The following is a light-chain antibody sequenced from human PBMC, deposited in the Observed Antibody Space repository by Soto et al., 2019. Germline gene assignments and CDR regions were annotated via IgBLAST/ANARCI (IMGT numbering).Light chain of an antibody. V-gene: IGKV3-20*01. CDR2: GAS. J-gene: IGKJ5*01. CDR3: QQYGNSPFT. CDR1: QRVSSTS. Sequence: EIVMTQSPATLSVSPGERATLSCRASQRVSSTSLAWYQQKPGQAPRLLIYGASTRATGIPDRFSGSESGTDFTLTISRLEPEDFVVYYCQQYGNSPFTFGQGTRLEIK.